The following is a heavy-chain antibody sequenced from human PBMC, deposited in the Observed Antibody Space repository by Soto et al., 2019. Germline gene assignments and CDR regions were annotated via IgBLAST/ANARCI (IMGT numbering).Heavy chain of an antibody. CDR3: ARDPAYSSSGWFDP. Sequence: SETLSLTCTVSGGCISSYYWSWIRQPPGKGLEWIGYIYYSGSTNYNPSLKSRVTISVDTSKNQFSLKLSSVTAADTAVYYCARDPAYSSSGWFDPWGQGTLLTVSS. D-gene: IGHD6-6*01. V-gene: IGHV4-59*01. CDR1: GGCISSYY. CDR2: IYYSGST. J-gene: IGHJ5*02.